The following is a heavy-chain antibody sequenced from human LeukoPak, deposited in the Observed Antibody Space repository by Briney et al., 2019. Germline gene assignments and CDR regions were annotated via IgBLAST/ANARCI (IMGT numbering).Heavy chain of an antibody. CDR2: IYYSGST. CDR3: ARHAGGAFDI. D-gene: IGHD3-16*01. J-gene: IGHJ3*02. CDR1: GASISSSSYY. V-gene: IGHV4-39*01. Sequence: SETLSLTCTVSGASISSSSYYWGWIRQPPGKGLEWIGSIYYSGSTYYNPSLKSRVTISVDTSKNQFSLKLSSVTAADTAMYYCARHAGGAFDIWGQGTMVTVSS.